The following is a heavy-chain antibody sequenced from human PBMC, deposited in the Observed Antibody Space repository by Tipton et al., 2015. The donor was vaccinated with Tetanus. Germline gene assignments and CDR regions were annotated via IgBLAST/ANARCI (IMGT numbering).Heavy chain of an antibody. Sequence: SLRLSCAASGFSISTCYINWVRQAPGKGLEWVSYISYSSTSIYYADSVKGRFAVSRDNAKSSLFLHMNTLRDDDTAIYYCARRGEARANWFDSWGQGTLVTVSS. CDR2: ISYSSTSI. D-gene: IGHD2-21*01. J-gene: IGHJ5*01. CDR3: ARRGEARANWFDS. V-gene: IGHV3-48*02. CDR1: GFSISTCY.